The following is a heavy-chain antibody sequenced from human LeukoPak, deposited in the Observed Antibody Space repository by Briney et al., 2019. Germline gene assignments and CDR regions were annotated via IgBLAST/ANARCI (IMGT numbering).Heavy chain of an antibody. J-gene: IGHJ4*02. D-gene: IGHD3-16*01. CDR2: IGGSSTYT. CDR3: TRSRGATH. V-gene: IGHV3-11*03. Sequence: PGGCLRLSRAASAFTFSDYYMSWIRQAPGGGLGWVSYIGGSSTYTDYAGSGKGRFTISRDNAKNSLYLQMTSLRVEDTAVYYCTRSRGATHWGQGTLVTVSS. CDR1: AFTFSDYY.